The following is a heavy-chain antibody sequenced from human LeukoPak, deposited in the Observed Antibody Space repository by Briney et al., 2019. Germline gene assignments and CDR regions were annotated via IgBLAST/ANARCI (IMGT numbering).Heavy chain of an antibody. CDR2: INHSGST. CDR1: GGSFSGYY. CDR3: ARERGGRRLLWFGAAFDY. J-gene: IGHJ4*02. V-gene: IGHV4-34*01. D-gene: IGHD3-10*01. Sequence: SETLSLTCAVYGGSFSGYYWSWIRQPPGKGLEWIGEINHSGSTNYNPSLKSRVTISVDTSKNQFSLKLSSVTAADTAVYYCARERGGRRLLWFGAAFDYWGQGTLVTVSS.